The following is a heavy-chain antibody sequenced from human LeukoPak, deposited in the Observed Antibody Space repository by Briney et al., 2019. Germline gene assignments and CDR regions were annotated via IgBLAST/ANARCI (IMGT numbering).Heavy chain of an antibody. Sequence: SESLSLTCTVSGGSLSSGDYYWGWVRQPPGKGLEWIGYIYYSGSTYYNPSLKSRVTISVDTSKNQFSLKLSSVTAADTAVYYCASITRNSGSYYVDYWGQGTLVTVSS. CDR3: ASITRNSGSYYVDY. CDR2: IYYSGST. CDR1: GGSLSSGDYY. J-gene: IGHJ4*02. D-gene: IGHD1-26*01. V-gene: IGHV4-30-4*01.